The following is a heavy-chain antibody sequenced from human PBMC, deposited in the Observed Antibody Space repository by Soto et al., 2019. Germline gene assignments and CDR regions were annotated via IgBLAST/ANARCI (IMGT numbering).Heavy chain of an antibody. D-gene: IGHD3-22*01. V-gene: IGHV3-23*01. CDR1: GFPFSSYA. J-gene: IGHJ4*02. Sequence: PGGSLSLSCAASGFPFSSYAMSWVRQAPGKGLEWVSAISGSGGSTYYADSVKGRFTISRDNSKNTLYLQMNSLRAEDTAVYYCAKPPGLLFDYWGQGTLVTVSS. CDR3: AKPPGLLFDY. CDR2: ISGSGGST.